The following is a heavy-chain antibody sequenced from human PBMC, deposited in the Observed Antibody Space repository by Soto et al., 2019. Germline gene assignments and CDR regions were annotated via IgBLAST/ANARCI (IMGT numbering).Heavy chain of an antibody. V-gene: IGHV3-15*07. CDR2: VKSKADGGSG. J-gene: IGHJ4*01. CDR3: TTDSRTTLPEIRFDY. D-gene: IGHD1-26*01. Sequence: GAPRLSFSASGFPFKNAWIKWGRPVPGKGLEWVGRVKSKADGGSGDYAAPVKGRFVVSRDDSKDIVYLQMNSLKIEDTGVYYCTTDSRTTLPEIRFDYWGHGTQVTVSS. CDR1: GFPFKNAW.